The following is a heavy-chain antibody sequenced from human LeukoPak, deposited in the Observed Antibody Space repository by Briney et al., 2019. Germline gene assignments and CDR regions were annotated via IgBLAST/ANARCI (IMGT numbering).Heavy chain of an antibody. Sequence: GGSLRLSYAASKFAFSSYAMSWVRQAPGKGLEWVSAISGGGGNTYYADSVKGRFTISRDNSKNTLYLQMNSLRAEDTAVYYCGKNRYSGSLSPFDIWGQGTMVTVSS. CDR1: KFAFSSYA. D-gene: IGHD1-26*01. CDR2: ISGGGGNT. J-gene: IGHJ3*02. V-gene: IGHV3-23*01. CDR3: GKNRYSGSLSPFDI.